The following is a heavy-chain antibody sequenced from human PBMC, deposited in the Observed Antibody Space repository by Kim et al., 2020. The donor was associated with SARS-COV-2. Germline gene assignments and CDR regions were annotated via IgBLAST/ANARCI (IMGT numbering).Heavy chain of an antibody. J-gene: IGHJ6*02. CDR3: ARGGHGSGSYYNPYYYYGMDV. D-gene: IGHD3-10*01. V-gene: IGHV4-34*01. CDR2: INHSGST. CDR1: GGSFSGYY. Sequence: SETLSLTCAVYGGSFSGYYWSWIRQPPGKGLEWIGEINHSGSTNYNPSLKSRVTISVDTSKNQFSLKLSSVTAADTAVYYCARGGHGSGSYYNPYYYYGMDVWGQGTTVTVSS.